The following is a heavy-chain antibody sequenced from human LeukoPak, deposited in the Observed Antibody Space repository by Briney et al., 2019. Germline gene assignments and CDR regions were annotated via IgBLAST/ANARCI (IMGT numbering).Heavy chain of an antibody. V-gene: IGHV4-34*01. CDR3: ARGRGVLMVYAFRWFDP. D-gene: IGHD2-8*01. CDR1: GGSFSGYY. CDR2: INHSGST. Sequence: PSETLSLTCAVYGGSFSGYYWSWIRQPPGKGLEWIGEINHSGSTNYNPSLKGRVTISVDTSKNQFSLKLSSVTAADTAVYYCARGRGVLMVYAFRWFDPWGQGTLVTVSS. J-gene: IGHJ5*02.